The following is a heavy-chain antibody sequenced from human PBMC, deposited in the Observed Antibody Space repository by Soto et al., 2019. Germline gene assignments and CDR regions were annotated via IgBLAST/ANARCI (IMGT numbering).Heavy chain of an antibody. J-gene: IGHJ3*02. V-gene: IGHV5-51*01. CDR1: GYSFTSYW. D-gene: IGHD3-10*01. Sequence: GESLKISCKGSGYSFTSYWIGWVRQMPGKGLEWMGIIYPGDSDTRYSPSFQGQVTISADKSISTAYLQWSSLKASDTAMYYCARTFEPGDLSSGAFDIWGQGTMVTVAS. CDR3: ARTFEPGDLSSGAFDI. CDR2: IYPGDSDT.